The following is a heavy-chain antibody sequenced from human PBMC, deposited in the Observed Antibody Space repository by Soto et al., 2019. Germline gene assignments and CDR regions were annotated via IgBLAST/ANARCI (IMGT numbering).Heavy chain of an antibody. CDR3: ARRKGPFLYYGMDV. CDR1: GGSFSGYY. V-gene: IGHV4-34*01. CDR2: INHSGST. Sequence: QVQLQQWGAGVLKPSETLSLTCAVYGGSFSGYYWSWIRQPPGKGLEWIGEINHSGSTNYNPSLKSRVTISVDTSKNQFSLKLSSVTAADTAVYYCARRKGPFLYYGMDVWGQGTTVTVSS. J-gene: IGHJ6*02.